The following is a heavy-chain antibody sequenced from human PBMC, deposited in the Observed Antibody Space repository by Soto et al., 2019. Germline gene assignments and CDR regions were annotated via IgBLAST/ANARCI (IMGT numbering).Heavy chain of an antibody. CDR1: GFTFRSFT. Sequence: GGSLRLSCAASGFTFRSFTTNWVRQAPGKGLEWVSTISSNSAYIYYTDALRGRFTISRDNAKNSLHLQMNSLRAEDTAVYYCTRDASRDSSARGWFDPWGPGTLVTVSS. CDR3: TRDASRDSSARGWFDP. V-gene: IGHV3-21*01. CDR2: ISSNSAYI. D-gene: IGHD6-13*01. J-gene: IGHJ5*02.